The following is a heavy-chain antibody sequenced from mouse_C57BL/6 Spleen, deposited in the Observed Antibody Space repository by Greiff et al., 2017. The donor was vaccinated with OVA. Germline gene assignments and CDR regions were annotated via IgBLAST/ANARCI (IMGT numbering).Heavy chain of an antibody. CDR3: ARSHYGNRFAY. D-gene: IGHD2-1*01. Sequence: QVQLQQPGAELVRPGSSVKLSCKASGYTFTSYWMHWVKQRPIQGLEWIGNIDPSDSETHYNQKFKDKATLTVDKSSSTAYMQLSSLTSEDSAVYYCARSHYGNRFAYWGQGTLVTVSA. CDR2: IDPSDSET. V-gene: IGHV1-52*01. CDR1: GYTFTSYW. J-gene: IGHJ3*01.